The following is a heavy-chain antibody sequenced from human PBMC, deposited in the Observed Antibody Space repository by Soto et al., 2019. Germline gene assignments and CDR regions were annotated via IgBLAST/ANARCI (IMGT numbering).Heavy chain of an antibody. CDR2: IYKSGST. D-gene: IGHD2-2*01. CDR3: ARGCSDTTCPRPYYGMDV. V-gene: IGHV4-30-4*01. Sequence: SETLSLTCTVSGGSISSCDYYWIWIRQPPWKGLEWIWYIYKSGSTYYNPSLKSRITMSVATSKNQFSLRLNSVTAADTAVYYCARGCSDTTCPRPYYGMDVWGQGTTVTVSS. J-gene: IGHJ6*02. CDR1: GGSISSCDYY.